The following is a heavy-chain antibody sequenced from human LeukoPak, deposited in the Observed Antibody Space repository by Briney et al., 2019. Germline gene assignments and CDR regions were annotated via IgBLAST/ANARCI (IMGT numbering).Heavy chain of an antibody. CDR2: IRNDGSNK. D-gene: IGHD3-22*01. CDR1: GFTFSSYG. Sequence: PGGSLRLSCAASGFTFSSYGMHWVRQAPGKGLEWVAFIRNDGSNKYYADSVKGRFTISRDNSKNTLYLQMNSLRAEDTAVYYCAKDQNYDSTADYWGQGTLVTVSS. J-gene: IGHJ4*02. V-gene: IGHV3-30*02. CDR3: AKDQNYDSTADY.